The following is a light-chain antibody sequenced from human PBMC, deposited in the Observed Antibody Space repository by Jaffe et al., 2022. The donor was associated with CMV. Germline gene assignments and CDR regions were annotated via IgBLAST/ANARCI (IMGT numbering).Light chain of an antibody. CDR1: QAIRND. Sequence: AIQMTQSPSSLSASVGDRVTITCRASQAIRNDLGWYQQKPGRAPKLLIYAASILHSGVPSRFSGSGSGTDFTLTISSLQPEDFATYYCLQDFNFPLTFGPGTKVDLK. CDR2: AAS. J-gene: IGKJ1*01. V-gene: IGKV1-6*01. CDR3: LQDFNFPLT.